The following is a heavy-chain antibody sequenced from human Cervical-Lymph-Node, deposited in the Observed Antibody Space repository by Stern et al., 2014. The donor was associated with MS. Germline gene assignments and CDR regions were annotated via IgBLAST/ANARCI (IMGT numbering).Heavy chain of an antibody. Sequence: EDQLVESGGGLVKPGGSLRLSCAASGFPFRSYSMNWVRQAPGKGLEWVPSISSSSSYIYYADSVKGRFTISRDNAKNSLYLQMNSLRAEDTAVYYCATALGSGYYRGPDYWGQGTLVTVSS. D-gene: IGHD3-22*01. J-gene: IGHJ4*02. CDR3: ATALGSGYYRGPDY. CDR1: GFPFRSYS. CDR2: ISSSSSYI. V-gene: IGHV3-21*01.